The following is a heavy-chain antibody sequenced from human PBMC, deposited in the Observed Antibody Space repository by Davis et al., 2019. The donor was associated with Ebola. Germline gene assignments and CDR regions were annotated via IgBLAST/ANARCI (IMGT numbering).Heavy chain of an antibody. D-gene: IGHD3-22*01. CDR1: GYRFTCYY. CDR3: AREGGHYYDSSGYVFDI. Sequence: ASVKVSCKASGYRFTCYYMHWVRQAPGQGLEWMGIINPITGGTSYAQNFQVRVNMTRDTSTSTVYMELSSLRSEDTAVYYCAREGGHYYDSSGYVFDIWGQGTMVKVSS. J-gene: IGHJ3*02. V-gene: IGHV1-46*01. CDR2: INPITGGT.